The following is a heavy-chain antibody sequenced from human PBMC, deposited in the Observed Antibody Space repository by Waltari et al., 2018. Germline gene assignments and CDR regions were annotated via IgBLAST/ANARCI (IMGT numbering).Heavy chain of an antibody. CDR3: ARGENIVATIELFDY. J-gene: IGHJ4*02. Sequence: QVRLQQWGAGLLKPSETLSLTCAVYGGSLTGYYWNWIRQSPGKGLEWIGEIDHSGGTNYNPSLKSRVAISIDKSKNQFSLKLSSVTAADTAVYYCARGENIVATIELFDYWGQGTLVTVSS. V-gene: IGHV4-34*01. CDR2: IDHSGGT. CDR1: GGSLTGYY. D-gene: IGHD5-12*01.